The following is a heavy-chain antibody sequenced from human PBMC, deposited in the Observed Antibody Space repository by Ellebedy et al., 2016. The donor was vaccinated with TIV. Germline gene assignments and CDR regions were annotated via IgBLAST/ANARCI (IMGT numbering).Heavy chain of an antibody. V-gene: IGHV3-7*01. J-gene: IGHJ4*02. CDR1: GFTFSTYW. CDR3: ASYHGCTSFHY. CDR2: IKYDGSEK. D-gene: IGHD3-10*01. Sequence: GGSLRLSCAASGFTFSTYWMSWVRQAPGKGLEWVANIKYDGSEKYYVDSVKGRFAISRDNAENSLHLQMNSLRAEDTAVYYCASYHGCTSFHYWGQGTLVTVSS.